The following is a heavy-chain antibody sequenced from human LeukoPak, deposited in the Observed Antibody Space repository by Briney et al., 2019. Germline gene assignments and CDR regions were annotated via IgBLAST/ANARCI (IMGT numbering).Heavy chain of an antibody. J-gene: IGHJ3*02. V-gene: IGHV3-11*04. D-gene: IGHD3-22*01. CDR1: GFPFSDYY. Sequence: PGGSLRLSCAASGFPFSDYYMTWVRQAPGKGLEWLSYIDNSGSTAHYAASVRGRLTISRDNAKNSLYLQMNSLRAEDTALYYCARDYDSSGYYEADAFDMWGQGTMVTVSS. CDR3: ARDYDSSGYYEADAFDM. CDR2: IDNSGSTA.